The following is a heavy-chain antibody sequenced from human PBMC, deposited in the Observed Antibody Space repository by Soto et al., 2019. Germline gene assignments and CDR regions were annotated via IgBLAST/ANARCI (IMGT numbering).Heavy chain of an antibody. V-gene: IGHV4-39*01. Sequence: QLQLQESGPGLVKPSETLSLTCTVSGGSISSSSYYWGWLRQPPGKGREWIGSIYYSGSTYYNPSLKSRDTISVDTSKNQFSLKLSSVTAADTAVYYCARPLGDRERRLSWPFDIWGQGTMVTVSS. CDR1: GGSISSSSYY. CDR2: IYYSGST. D-gene: IGHD3-16*01. J-gene: IGHJ3*02. CDR3: ARPLGDRERRLSWPFDI.